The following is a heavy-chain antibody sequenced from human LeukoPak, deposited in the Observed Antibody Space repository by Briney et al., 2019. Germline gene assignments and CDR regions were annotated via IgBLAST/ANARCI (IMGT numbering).Heavy chain of an antibody. V-gene: IGHV3-30-3*01. D-gene: IGHD3-3*01. Sequence: GRSLRLSCAASGFTFSSYAMHWVRQAPGKGLEWVAVISYDGSNKYYADSVKGRFTISRDNSKNTLYLQMDSLRAEDTAAYYCARGKDHDFWNPFDHWGQGTLVTVSS. J-gene: IGHJ4*02. CDR3: ARGKDHDFWNPFDH. CDR2: ISYDGSNK. CDR1: GFTFSSYA.